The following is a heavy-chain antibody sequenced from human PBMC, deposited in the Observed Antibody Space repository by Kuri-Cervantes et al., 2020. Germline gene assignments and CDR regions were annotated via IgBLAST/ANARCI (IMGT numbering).Heavy chain of an antibody. D-gene: IGHD6-19*01. Sequence: GGSLRLSCSGSGFTFSDYAIHWVRQAPGKGLEWVAVIAYDGTNIYYVDSVKGRFTISRDNSKNTVYLQMNSLRAEDTAVYYCARRYTSGWYFFDYWGQGTLVTVSS. CDR2: IAYDGTNI. CDR1: GFTFSDYA. CDR3: ARRYTSGWYFFDY. V-gene: IGHV3-30*07. J-gene: IGHJ4*02.